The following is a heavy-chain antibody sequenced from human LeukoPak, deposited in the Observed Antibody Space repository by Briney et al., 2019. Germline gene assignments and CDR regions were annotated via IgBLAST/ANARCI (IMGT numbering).Heavy chain of an antibody. CDR3: AKGITYYGSGSYYFDY. CDR1: GFTFSSYA. Sequence: GGSLRLSCAASGFTFSSYAMSWVRQAPGKGLEWVSAISGSGGSTYYADSVKGRFTISGDNSKNTLYLQMNSLRAEDTAVYYCAKGITYYGSGSYYFDYWGQGTLVTVSS. J-gene: IGHJ4*02. CDR2: ISGSGGST. D-gene: IGHD3-10*01. V-gene: IGHV3-23*01.